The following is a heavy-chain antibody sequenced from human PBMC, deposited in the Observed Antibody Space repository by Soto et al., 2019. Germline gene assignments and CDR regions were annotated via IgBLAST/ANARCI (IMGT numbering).Heavy chain of an antibody. V-gene: IGHV2-5*02. J-gene: IGHJ4*02. CDR3: ARSKYSISSFDY. CDR2: IYWDDDK. CDR1: GFSLSTDDVG. Sequence: QITLKESGPTLVKHTQTLTLTCIFAGFSLSTDDVGVGWIRQPPGKALDWLAVIYWDDDKRYSPSLKSRLTITKDTSKTQVLLTMTNMDPVDTATYFCARSKYSISSFDYWGQGALVTVSS. D-gene: IGHD6-6*01.